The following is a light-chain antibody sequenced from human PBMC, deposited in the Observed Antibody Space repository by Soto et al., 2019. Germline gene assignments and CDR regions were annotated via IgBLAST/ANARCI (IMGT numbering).Light chain of an antibody. Sequence: DIQMTQSPSSLSASVGDRVTTTCRASQSISSYLNWYQQKPGKAPKLLIYKASTLKSGVPSRFSGSGSGTEITLTISSLQPDDFATYYCQHYNSYSEAFGQGTKVDIK. CDR2: KAS. V-gene: IGKV1-5*03. CDR1: QSISSY. CDR3: QHYNSYSEA. J-gene: IGKJ1*01.